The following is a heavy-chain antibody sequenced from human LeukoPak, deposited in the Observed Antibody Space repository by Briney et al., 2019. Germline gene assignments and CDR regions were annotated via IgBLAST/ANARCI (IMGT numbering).Heavy chain of an antibody. CDR1: GGTFSSYA. CDR2: IIPILGIA. D-gene: IGHD6-13*01. J-gene: IGHJ6*02. Sequence: ASVKVSCKASGGTFSSYAISWVRQAPGQGLEWMGRIIPILGIANYAQKFQGRVTITADKSTSTAYMELSSLRSEDTAVYYCARDAYSRDYYYGMDVWGQGTTVTVSS. V-gene: IGHV1-69*04. CDR3: ARDAYSRDYYYGMDV.